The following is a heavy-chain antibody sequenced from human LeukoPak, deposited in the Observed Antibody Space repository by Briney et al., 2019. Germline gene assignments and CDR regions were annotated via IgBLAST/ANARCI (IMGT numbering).Heavy chain of an antibody. V-gene: IGHV3-23*01. D-gene: IGHD4-17*01. CDR3: AKDSYGDYTYYFDY. CDR2: ISGSGGRT. Sequence: GGSLRLSCAAYGFTLSSYAVRWVRQARGRGLEWVSAISGSGGRTYYAHSVKGRFTIYIDNPKKPLYLQMNSLRAEDTGVYCCAKDSYGDYTYYFDYWGQGHLVTVSS. CDR1: GFTLSSYA. J-gene: IGHJ4*02.